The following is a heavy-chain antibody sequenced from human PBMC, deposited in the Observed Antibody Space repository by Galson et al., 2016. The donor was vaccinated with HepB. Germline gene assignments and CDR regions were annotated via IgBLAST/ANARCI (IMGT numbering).Heavy chain of an antibody. CDR3: AKVMGRSYNDYVPPFDS. V-gene: IGHV3-30*18. Sequence: SLRLSCAASGFTFSTYGMHWVRQAPGKGLEWVVVISYDGSNKYYADSVKGRFTISRDNSENTLYLHMNRLRVEDTAVYYCAKVMGRSYNDYVPPFDSWGQGALVTVSS. CDR1: GFTFSTYG. D-gene: IGHD4/OR15-4a*01. CDR2: ISYDGSNK. J-gene: IGHJ4*02.